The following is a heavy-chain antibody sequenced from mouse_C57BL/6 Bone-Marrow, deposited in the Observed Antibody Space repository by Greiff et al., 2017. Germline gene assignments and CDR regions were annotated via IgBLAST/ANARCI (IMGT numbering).Heavy chain of an antibody. CDR3: ARDYSYDEFDY. V-gene: IGHV1-81*01. J-gene: IGHJ3*01. CDR2: IYPRSGNT. D-gene: IGHD2-12*01. Sequence: VKLQESGAELARPGASVKLSCTASGYTFTSYGIRWVKQRTGQGLEWIGEIYPRSGNTYYNEKFKGKATLTADKSSSTAYLELRRLTSEDSAVYFCARDYSYDEFDYWGQGTLVTVSA. CDR1: GYTFTSYG.